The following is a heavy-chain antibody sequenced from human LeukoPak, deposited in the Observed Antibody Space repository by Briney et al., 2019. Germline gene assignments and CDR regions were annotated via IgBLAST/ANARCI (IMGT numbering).Heavy chain of an antibody. CDR3: ARAAAAGIGYYYMDV. Sequence: GGSLRLSRAASGFTFSSYSMNWVRQAPGKGLEWVSSISSSSYIYYADSVKGRFTISRDNAKNSLYLQMNSLRAEDTAVYYCARAAAAGIGYYYMDVWGKGTTVTVSS. CDR2: ISSSSYI. V-gene: IGHV3-21*01. J-gene: IGHJ6*03. CDR1: GFTFSSYS. D-gene: IGHD6-13*01.